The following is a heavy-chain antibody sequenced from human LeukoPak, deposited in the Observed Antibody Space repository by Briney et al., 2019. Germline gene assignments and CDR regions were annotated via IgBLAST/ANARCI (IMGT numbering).Heavy chain of an antibody. CDR2: IKEDGSEK. D-gene: IGHD2-21*01. Sequence: GGSLRLSCAASGFNFGEFWMAWVRQTPGKGLEWVADIKEDGSEKFYVDSVKGRFTISRDNAKNSLYLQMNSLRAEDTAVYYCATGLFHFDYWGQGTLVTV. CDR3: ATGLFHFDY. V-gene: IGHV3-7*01. J-gene: IGHJ4*02. CDR1: GFNFGEFW.